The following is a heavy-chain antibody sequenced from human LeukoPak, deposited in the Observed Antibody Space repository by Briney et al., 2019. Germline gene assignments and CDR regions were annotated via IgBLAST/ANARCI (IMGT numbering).Heavy chain of an antibody. D-gene: IGHD3-3*02. CDR1: GFTFTNYA. J-gene: IGHJ6*03. V-gene: IGHV3-30*01. CDR3: ARQGAALKFHFLYMDV. Sequence: GGSLRLSCAASGFTFTNYALHWVRQAPGMGLEWVAVISSDGVSEHYADSVKGRVTISRDDFKNTVHLQMQSLRAEDTAVYYCARQGAALKFHFLYMDVWGNGTTVIVS. CDR2: ISSDGVSE.